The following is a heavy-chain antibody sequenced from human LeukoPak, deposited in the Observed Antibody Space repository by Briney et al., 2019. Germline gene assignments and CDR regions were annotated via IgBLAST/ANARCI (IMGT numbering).Heavy chain of an antibody. CDR1: GFTFSSYG. D-gene: IGHD1-1*01. CDR3: ARDGIQAVNDY. Sequence: PGGSLRLSCAASGFTFSSYGMHWVRQAPGKGLEWVAVIWYDGSNKYHAESVKGRFIISRDNAKNSLYLQMNSLRAEDTAVYYCARDGIQAVNDYWGQGTLVTVSS. J-gene: IGHJ4*02. V-gene: IGHV3-33*01. CDR2: IWYDGSNK.